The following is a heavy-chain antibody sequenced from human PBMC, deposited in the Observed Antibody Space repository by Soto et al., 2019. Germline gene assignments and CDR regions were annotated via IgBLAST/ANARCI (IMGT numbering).Heavy chain of an antibody. V-gene: IGHV3-15*01. D-gene: IGHD3-9*01. CDR2: IKSKTDGGTT. J-gene: IGHJ4*02. CDR1: GFTFSNAW. CDR3: TTDSGXILTGYYDTPPSYYFDY. Sequence: GGSLRLSCAASGFTFSNAWMSWVRQAPGKGLEWVGRIKSKTDGGTTDYAAPVKGRFTISRDDSKNTLYLQMNSLKTEDTAVYYCTTDSGXILTGYYDTPPSYYFDYWGQGTLVTVSS.